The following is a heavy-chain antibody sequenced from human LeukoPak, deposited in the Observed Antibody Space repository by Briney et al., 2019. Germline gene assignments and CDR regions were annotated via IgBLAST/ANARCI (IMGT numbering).Heavy chain of an antibody. CDR2: IYSGGST. Sequence: GGSLRLSCAASGFTLSSNYMSWVRQAPGKGLEWVSVIYSGGSTYYADSVKGRFTISRDNSKNTLHLQMNSLRAEDTAVYYCARDRNYYGSGSYRGWFDPWGQGTLVTVSS. V-gene: IGHV3-53*01. CDR3: ARDRNYYGSGSYRGWFDP. CDR1: GFTLSSNY. D-gene: IGHD3-10*01. J-gene: IGHJ5*02.